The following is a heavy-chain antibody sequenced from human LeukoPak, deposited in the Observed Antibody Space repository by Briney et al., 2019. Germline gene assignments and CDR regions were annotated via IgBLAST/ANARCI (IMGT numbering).Heavy chain of an antibody. CDR2: IHYSGST. V-gene: IGHV4-59*01. CDR1: GGSIRNYY. CDR3: ARATAGTGYYFDY. Sequence: SETLSLTCTVSGGSIRNYYWSWIRQPPGKGLEWLGYIHYSGSTNYNPSLKSRVTTSVDTSKNQFSLKLSSVTAADPALYYCARATAGTGYYFDYGGEGTLVTVSS. J-gene: IGHJ4*02. D-gene: IGHD6-13*01.